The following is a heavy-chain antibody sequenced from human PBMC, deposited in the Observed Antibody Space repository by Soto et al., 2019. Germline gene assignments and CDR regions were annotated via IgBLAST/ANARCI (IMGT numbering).Heavy chain of an antibody. CDR2: IYYSGST. V-gene: IGHV4-30-4*01. Sequence: PSETLSLTCTVSGGSISSGDYYWSWIRQPPGKGLEWIGYIYYSGSTYYNPSLKSRVTISVDTSKNQFSLKLSSVTAADTAVYYCAVPWGIAAAGTRSEVYYYYGMDVWGQGTTVTVS. D-gene: IGHD6-13*01. CDR1: GGSISSGDYY. J-gene: IGHJ6*02. CDR3: AVPWGIAAAGTRSEVYYYYGMDV.